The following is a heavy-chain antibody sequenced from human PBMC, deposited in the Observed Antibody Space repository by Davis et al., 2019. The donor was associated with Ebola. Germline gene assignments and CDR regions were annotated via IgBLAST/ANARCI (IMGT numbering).Heavy chain of an antibody. Sequence: GGSLRLSCAASGFTFDDYGMSWVRRPPGKGLEWVSGISWNGGITGYADSVKGRFTISRDNAKNSLYLQMNSLRAEDTALYFCARRVYDSSGYYYHDHWGRGTLVTVSS. J-gene: IGHJ4*02. CDR1: GFTFDDYG. CDR2: ISWNGGIT. V-gene: IGHV3-20*04. D-gene: IGHD3-22*01. CDR3: ARRVYDSSGYYYHDH.